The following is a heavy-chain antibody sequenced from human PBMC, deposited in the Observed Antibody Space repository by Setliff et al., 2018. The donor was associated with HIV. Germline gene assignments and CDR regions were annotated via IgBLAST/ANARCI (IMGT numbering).Heavy chain of an antibody. V-gene: IGHV1-69*10. Sequence: SVKVSCKATGGTFSSYAIIWVRQAPGQGLEWMGGIIPILGIANYAQKFQGRVTITADKSTSTAYMELSSLRSEDTAVYYCARVYSSGWYGGADYYYYGMGVWGQGTTVTVSS. J-gene: IGHJ6*02. CDR3: ARVYSSGWYGGADYYYYGMGV. CDR2: IIPILGIA. D-gene: IGHD6-19*01. CDR1: GGTFSSYA.